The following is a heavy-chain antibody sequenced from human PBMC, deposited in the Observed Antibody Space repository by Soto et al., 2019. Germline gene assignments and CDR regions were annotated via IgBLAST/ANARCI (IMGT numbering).Heavy chain of an antibody. CDR3: GAATGYYYGMDV. D-gene: IGHD2-15*01. CDR2: IYHSGST. V-gene: IGHV4-4*02. J-gene: IGHJ6*02. CDR1: GGSISSSNW. Sequence: SETLSLTCAVSGGSISSSNWWSCVRQPPGKGLEWIGEIYHSGSTNYNPSLKSRVTISVDKSKNQFSLKLSSVTAADTAVYYCGAATGYYYGMDVWGQGTTVTVSS.